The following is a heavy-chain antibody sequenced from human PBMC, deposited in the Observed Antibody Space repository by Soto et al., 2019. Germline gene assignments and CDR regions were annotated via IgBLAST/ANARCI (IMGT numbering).Heavy chain of an antibody. V-gene: IGHV3-21*01. D-gene: IGHD5-18*01. CDR3: ARDGRNRGYSYPLGGYYYYGMDV. CDR1: GFTFSSYS. J-gene: IGHJ6*02. CDR2: ISSSSSYI. Sequence: GGSLRLSCAASGFTFSSYSMSWVRQAPGKGLEWVSSISSSSSYIYYADSVKGRFTISRDNAKNSLYLQMNSLRAEDTAVYYCARDGRNRGYSYPLGGYYYYGMDVWGQGTTVTVSS.